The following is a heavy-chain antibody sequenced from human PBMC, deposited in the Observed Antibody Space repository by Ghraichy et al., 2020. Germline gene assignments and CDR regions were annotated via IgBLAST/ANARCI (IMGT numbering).Heavy chain of an antibody. CDR3: ARHRAGILYNFDY. J-gene: IGHJ4*02. Sequence: SETLSLTCTVSGGSISTYYWSWIRQPPGKGLEWIGYIYSSASATCNPSLKSLVTLSVDTSKNQFSLNLSSVTAADTAVYFCARHRAGILYNFDYWGQGTLVTVSS. D-gene: IGHD2-8*01. CDR2: IYSSASA. V-gene: IGHV4-59*08. CDR1: GGSISTYY.